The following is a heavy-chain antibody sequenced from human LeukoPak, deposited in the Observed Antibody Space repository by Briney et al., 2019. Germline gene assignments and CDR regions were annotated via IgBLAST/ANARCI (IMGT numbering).Heavy chain of an antibody. CDR2: IYHSGST. D-gene: IGHD6-13*01. CDR3: ARDPARLAAAANIDI. Sequence: SETLSLTCTVSGGSISSGGYYWSWIRQPPGKGLEWIGYIYHSGSTYYNPSLKSRVTISVDRSKNQFSLKLSSVTAADTAVYYCARDPARLAAAANIDIWGQGTMVTVSS. J-gene: IGHJ3*02. V-gene: IGHV4-30-2*01. CDR1: GGSISSGGYY.